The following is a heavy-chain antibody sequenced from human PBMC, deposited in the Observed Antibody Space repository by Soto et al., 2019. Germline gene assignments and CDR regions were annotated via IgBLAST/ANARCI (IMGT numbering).Heavy chain of an antibody. CDR1: GGSFSGYY. V-gene: IGHV4-34*01. Sequence: SETLSLTCAVYGGSFSGYYWSWIRQPPGKGLEWIGEINHSGSTNYNPSLKSRVTISVDTSKNQFSLKLSSVTAADTAVYYCAEGVAARGGFDYWGQGTLVTVSS. J-gene: IGHJ4*02. CDR3: AEGVAARGGFDY. D-gene: IGHD6-6*01. CDR2: INHSGST.